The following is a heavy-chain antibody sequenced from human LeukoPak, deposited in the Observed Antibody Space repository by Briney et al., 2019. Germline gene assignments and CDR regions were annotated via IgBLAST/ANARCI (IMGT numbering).Heavy chain of an antibody. Sequence: GGSPRLSCAASGFSFSSNGMHWVRQAPGKGLEWVAVIWYDGSNKYYADSVKGRFTIFRDNSKNTLYLQMNSLRADDTAVYYCARDRPDAFDIWGQGTMVTVSS. J-gene: IGHJ3*02. D-gene: IGHD6-6*01. CDR3: ARDRPDAFDI. CDR2: IWYDGSNK. V-gene: IGHV3-33*01. CDR1: GFSFSSNG.